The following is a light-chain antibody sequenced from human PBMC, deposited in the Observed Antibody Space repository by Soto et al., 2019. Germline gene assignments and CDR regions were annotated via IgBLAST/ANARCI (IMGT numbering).Light chain of an antibody. CDR3: ETWDSNPWV. CDR1: SGHSSYI. Sequence: QLVLTQSSSASASLGSSVKLTCTLSSGHSSYIIAWHQQQPGKATRYLMKVEGINKGSGVPDRFSGHRSGADRYLTISNVQFEDEADYYCETWDSNPWVFGGGTKLTVL. J-gene: IGLJ3*02. V-gene: IGLV4-60*02. CDR2: VEGI.